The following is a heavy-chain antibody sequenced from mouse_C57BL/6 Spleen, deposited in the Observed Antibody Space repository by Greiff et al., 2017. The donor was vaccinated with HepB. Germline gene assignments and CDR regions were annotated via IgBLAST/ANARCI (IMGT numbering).Heavy chain of an antibody. CDR2: IYPGDGDT. CDR3: ASPYYSNYGRAMDY. Sequence: VQLQQSGPELVKPGASVKISCKASGYAFSSSWMNWVKQMPGKGLEWIGRIYPGDGDTNYNGKFKGKATLTADKSASTAYMQRSSLTSEDSAVYFCASPYYSNYGRAMDYWGQGTSVTVSS. V-gene: IGHV1-82*01. CDR1: GYAFSSSW. J-gene: IGHJ4*01. D-gene: IGHD2-5*01.